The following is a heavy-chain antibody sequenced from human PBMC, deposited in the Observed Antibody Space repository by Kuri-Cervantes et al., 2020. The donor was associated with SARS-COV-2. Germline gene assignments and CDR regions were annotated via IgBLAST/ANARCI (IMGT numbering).Heavy chain of an antibody. CDR3: ALGYWGSGYPRYYYYMDV. J-gene: IGHJ6*03. Sequence: ASVKVSCKASGYTFTSYGISWVRQAPGQGLEWMGWISHYSGNTDYAQRVQDRVILTRDTSTSTVYMELSSLRSEDTAVYYCALGYWGSGYPRYYYYMDVWGKGTTVTVSS. CDR2: ISHYSGNT. D-gene: IGHD3-22*01. CDR1: GYTFTSYG. V-gene: IGHV1-18*01.